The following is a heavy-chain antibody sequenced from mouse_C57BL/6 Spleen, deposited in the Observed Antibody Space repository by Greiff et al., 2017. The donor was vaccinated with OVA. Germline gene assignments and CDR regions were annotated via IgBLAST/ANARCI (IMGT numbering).Heavy chain of an antibody. D-gene: IGHD1-1*01. V-gene: IGHV5-17*01. CDR3: ARGLLLRSPMDY. CDR1: GFTFSDYG. Sequence: EVKLVESGGGLVKPGGSLKLSCAASGFTFSDYGMHWVRQAPEKGLEWVAYISSGSSTIYYAETVKGRVTISRDNAKNTLFLQMTSLRSEDTAMYYCARGLLLRSPMDYWGQGTSVTVSS. CDR2: ISSGSSTI. J-gene: IGHJ4*01.